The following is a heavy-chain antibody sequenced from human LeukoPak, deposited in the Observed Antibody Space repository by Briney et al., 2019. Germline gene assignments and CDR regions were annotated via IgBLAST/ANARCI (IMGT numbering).Heavy chain of an antibody. D-gene: IGHD4-17*01. CDR3: ARDYYGDYGYFDL. V-gene: IGHV3-66*02. CDR2: IYSGGST. J-gene: IGHJ2*01. Sequence: GGSLRLSCAASGFTVSSNYMSGVRQAPGKGLWWVSVIYSGGSTYYAASVKGRFTISRDNSKNTLYLQMNCLRAEDTAVYYCARDYYGDYGYFDLWGRGTLVTVSS. CDR1: GFTVSSNY.